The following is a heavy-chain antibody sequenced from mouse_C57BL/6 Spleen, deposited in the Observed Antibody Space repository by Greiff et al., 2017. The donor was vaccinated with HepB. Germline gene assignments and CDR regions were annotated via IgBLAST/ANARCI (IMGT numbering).Heavy chain of an antibody. J-gene: IGHJ4*01. D-gene: IGHD1-1*01. CDR2: IYPGDGDT. CDR1: GYAFSSYW. Sequence: VQLQESGAELVKPGASVKISCKASGYAFSSYWMNWVKQRPGKGLEWIGQIYPGDGDTNYNGKFKGKATLTADKSSSTAYMQLSSLTSEDSAVYFCASNYGSSPYYAMDYWGQGTSVTVSS. V-gene: IGHV1-80*01. CDR3: ASNYGSSPYYAMDY.